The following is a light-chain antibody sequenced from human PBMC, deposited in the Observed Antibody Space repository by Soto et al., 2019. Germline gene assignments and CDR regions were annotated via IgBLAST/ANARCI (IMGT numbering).Light chain of an antibody. J-gene: IGKJ5*01. CDR2: GAS. V-gene: IGKV3-20*01. CDR3: QQHGTSPIT. Sequence: PWERATLSCRASRTVIRNNLAWHQQKPGQTPRLLVYGASNRATGIPDRLSGSGSGTDFTLTISRLEPDDFAVYYCQQHGTSPITFGQGTRLEIK. CDR1: RTVIRNN.